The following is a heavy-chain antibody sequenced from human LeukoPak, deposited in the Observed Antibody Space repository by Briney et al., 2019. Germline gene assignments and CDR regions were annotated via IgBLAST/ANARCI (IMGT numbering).Heavy chain of an antibody. CDR1: GGTFSSYA. Sequence: ASVKVSCKASGGTFSSYAISWVRQAPGQGLEWMGGIIPIFGTANYAQKFQGRVTITADESTSTAYMELSSLRSEDTAVYYCAREFRYYDSSGNWFDPWGQGTLVTVSS. V-gene: IGHV1-69*13. D-gene: IGHD3-22*01. CDR3: AREFRYYDSSGNWFDP. CDR2: IIPIFGTA. J-gene: IGHJ5*02.